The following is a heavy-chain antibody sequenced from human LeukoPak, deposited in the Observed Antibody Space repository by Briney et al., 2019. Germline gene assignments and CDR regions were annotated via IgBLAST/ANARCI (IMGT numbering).Heavy chain of an antibody. V-gene: IGHV1-69*04. CDR2: IIPILGIA. Sequence: SVKVSCKASGGTFSSYAISWVRQAPGQGLEWMGRIIPILGIANYAQKFQGRVTIIADKSTSTAYMELSSLRSEDTAVYYCASVLSGIAVAGSFDPWGQGTLVTVSS. CDR3: ASVLSGIAVAGSFDP. CDR1: GGTFSSYA. D-gene: IGHD6-19*01. J-gene: IGHJ5*02.